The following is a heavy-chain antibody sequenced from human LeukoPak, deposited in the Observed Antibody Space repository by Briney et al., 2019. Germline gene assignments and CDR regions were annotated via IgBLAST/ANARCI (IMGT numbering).Heavy chain of an antibody. V-gene: IGHV3-7*01. J-gene: IGHJ5*02. Sequence: GGSLRLSCAASGFTFSSYWMSWVRQAPGKGLEWVANIKQDGSEKYYVDSVKGRFTISTDNAKNSLYLQMNSLRAEDTAVYYCVRDHSGWSLDPWGQGTLVTVSS. CDR1: GFTFSSYW. CDR3: VRDHSGWSLDP. D-gene: IGHD6-19*01. CDR2: IKQDGSEK.